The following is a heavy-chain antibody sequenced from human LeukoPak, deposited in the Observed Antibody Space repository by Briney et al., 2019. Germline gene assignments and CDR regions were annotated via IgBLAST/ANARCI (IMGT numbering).Heavy chain of an antibody. D-gene: IGHD1-7*01. CDR1: GFAFSNAW. Sequence: GGSLRLSCATSGFAFSNAWMRWVRQIPGKGLEWVGLIKSKSDGGTTDYAAPVKGRFTISRDDSKNTLFLQMNSLKDEDTAMYYCTTHKDSGNYPWNWGQGTLVTVSS. CDR2: IKSKSDGGTT. J-gene: IGHJ4*02. V-gene: IGHV3-15*01. CDR3: TTHKDSGNYPWN.